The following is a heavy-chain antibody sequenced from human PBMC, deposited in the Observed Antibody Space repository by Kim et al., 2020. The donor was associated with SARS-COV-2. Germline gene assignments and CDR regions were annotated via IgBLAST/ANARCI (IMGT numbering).Heavy chain of an antibody. CDR1: GFTFSSYG. J-gene: IGHJ4*02. Sequence: GGSLRLSCAASGFTFSSYGMHWVRQAPGKGLEWVAVIWYDGSNKYYADSVKGRFTISRDNSKNTLYLQMNSLRAEDTAVYYCARDPAWEGVYYDSSGPGDHWGQGTLVTVSS. CDR3: ARDPAWEGVYYDSSGPGDH. D-gene: IGHD3-22*01. CDR2: IWYDGSNK. V-gene: IGHV3-33*08.